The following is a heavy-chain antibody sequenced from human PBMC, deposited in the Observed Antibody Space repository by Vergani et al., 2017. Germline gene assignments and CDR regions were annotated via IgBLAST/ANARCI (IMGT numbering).Heavy chain of an antibody. CDR3: ARQDSSGWYYFDY. CDR2: IYHSGST. V-gene: IGHV4-38-2*01. D-gene: IGHD6-19*01. CDR1: GYSISSGYY. Sequence: QVQLQESGPGLVKPSETLSLTCAVSGYSISSGYYWCWIRQPPGKGLEWIGSIYHSGSTYYNPSLKSRVTISVDTSKNQFSLKLSSVTAADTAVYYCARQDSSGWYYFDYWGQGTLVTVSS. J-gene: IGHJ4*02.